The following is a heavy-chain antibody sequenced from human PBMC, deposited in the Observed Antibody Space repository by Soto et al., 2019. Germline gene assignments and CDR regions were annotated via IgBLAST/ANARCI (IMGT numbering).Heavy chain of an antibody. Sequence: SETLSLTCTVSGGSISSYFWSWIRQPPGEGLEWIGYIFYSGTTNYSPSLKSRVTMSLGTAKNQFSLNLTSVTAADTAVYYCAGGRGGTYDAFDIWGQGTMVTVSS. D-gene: IGHD3-16*01. CDR1: GGSISSYF. CDR2: IFYSGTT. J-gene: IGHJ3*02. CDR3: AGGRGGTYDAFDI. V-gene: IGHV4-59*01.